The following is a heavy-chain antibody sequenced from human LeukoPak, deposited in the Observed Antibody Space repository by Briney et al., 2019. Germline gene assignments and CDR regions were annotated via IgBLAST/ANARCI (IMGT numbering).Heavy chain of an antibody. Sequence: GGSLRLSCAASGFTVSSNYMGWVRQAPGKGLERVSVIYSGGSTYYADSVKGRFTISRDNSKNTLYLQMNSLRAEDTAVYYCARVAVNQGGPDYWGQGTLVTVSS. CDR1: GFTVSSNY. CDR3: ARVAVNQGGPDY. J-gene: IGHJ4*02. CDR2: IYSGGST. V-gene: IGHV3-53*01. D-gene: IGHD1-14*01.